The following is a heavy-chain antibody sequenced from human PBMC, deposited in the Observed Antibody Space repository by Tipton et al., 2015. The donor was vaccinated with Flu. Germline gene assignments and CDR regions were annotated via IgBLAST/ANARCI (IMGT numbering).Heavy chain of an antibody. J-gene: IGHJ4*02. CDR1: GFTFSSYA. D-gene: IGHD3-3*01. CDR2: ISYDGSNK. Sequence: QLVQSGGGVVQPGRSLRLSCAASGFTFSSYAMHWVRQAPGKGLEWVAVISYDGSNKYCADSVKGRFTISRDNSKNTLYLQMNSPRAEDTAVYYCARGNDFWSGPYDYWGQGTLVTVSS. V-gene: IGHV3-30-3*01. CDR3: ARGNDFWSGPYDY.